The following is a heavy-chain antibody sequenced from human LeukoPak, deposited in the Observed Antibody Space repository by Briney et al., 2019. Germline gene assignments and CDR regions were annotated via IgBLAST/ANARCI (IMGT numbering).Heavy chain of an antibody. V-gene: IGHV4-59*08. D-gene: IGHD6-19*01. CDR3: ARNVGWYSHDS. Sequence: SKPLSLNCSVAGDSLSGDYCGWLRQNPGKGLEWIGYIYGSGSTHYDPSLRSRVTISEDTSKNQFSLKLTSVTAADTAVYYCARNVGWYSHDSWGQGTLVTVSS. CDR1: GDSLSGDY. CDR2: IYGSGST. J-gene: IGHJ4*02.